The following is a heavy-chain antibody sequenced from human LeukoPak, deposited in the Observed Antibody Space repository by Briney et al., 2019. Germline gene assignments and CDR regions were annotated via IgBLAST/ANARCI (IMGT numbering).Heavy chain of an antibody. CDR3: AGDGTEVLPGDACDI. CDR1: GFTFSTHS. D-gene: IGHD1-1*01. CDR2: INHDGNDI. V-gene: IGHV3-21*05. J-gene: IGHJ3*02. Sequence: GGSLRLSCAASGFTFSTHSMNWVRQAPGKGLEWVSYINHDGNDIYYGESVKDRFTISRDNAKNSLYLQIHTLRAEDTAVYYCAGDGTEVLPGDACDIWSQGTMVTVSS.